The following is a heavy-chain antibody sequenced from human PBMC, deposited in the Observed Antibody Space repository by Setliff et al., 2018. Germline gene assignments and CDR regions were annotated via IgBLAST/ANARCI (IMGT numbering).Heavy chain of an antibody. CDR3: AKDKYSFGSGIYWNSFDL. CDR1: NGSLNRNGYY. V-gene: IGHV4-39*02. CDR2: VYHRGTT. D-gene: IGHD3-10*01. J-gene: IGHJ3*01. Sequence: SETLSLTCTVSNGSLNRNGYYWAWVRQPPGKGLEWIASVYHRGTTYYNPSLKSRVTTSVDTSKNQFSLKLISVTAADTAVYYCAKDKYSFGSGIYWNSFDLWGQGAMVTVSS.